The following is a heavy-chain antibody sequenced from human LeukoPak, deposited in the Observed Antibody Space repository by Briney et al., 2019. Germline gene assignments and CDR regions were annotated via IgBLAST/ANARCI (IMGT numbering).Heavy chain of an antibody. D-gene: IGHD4-17*01. V-gene: IGHV3-48*03. CDR2: ISSSGSSI. Sequence: PGGSLRLSCAASGFTFSSYEMNWVRQAPGKGLEWISCISSSGSSIYYVDSVKGRFTISRDNAKNSLYLQMNSLRAEDTAVYYCARDNGDPRTYFDYWGQGTLVTVSS. J-gene: IGHJ4*02. CDR1: GFTFSSYE. CDR3: ARDNGDPRTYFDY.